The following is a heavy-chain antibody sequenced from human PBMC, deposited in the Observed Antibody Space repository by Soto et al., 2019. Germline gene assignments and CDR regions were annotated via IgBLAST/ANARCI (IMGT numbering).Heavy chain of an antibody. CDR1: GGTFSRCG. Sequence: SVKVSCKASGGTFSRCGISWVRQAPGQGLEWMGRIIPISGTANYAQKFQGRVTIIADESTTTAYMELSSLRSEDTAVYYCARGYDSSAYFYPLGDGMDVWGQGTTVTVSS. CDR2: IIPISGTA. J-gene: IGHJ6*02. V-gene: IGHV1-69*13. CDR3: ARGYDSSAYFYPLGDGMDV. D-gene: IGHD3-22*01.